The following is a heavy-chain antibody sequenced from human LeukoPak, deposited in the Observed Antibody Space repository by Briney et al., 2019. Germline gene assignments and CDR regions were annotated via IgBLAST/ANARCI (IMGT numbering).Heavy chain of an antibody. D-gene: IGHD3-3*01. CDR1: GGSISNTLYY. CDR2: TYYSGST. V-gene: IGHV4-39*07. Sequence: PSETLSLTCTVSGGSISNTLYYWAWIRQPPGKGLESIGSTYYSGSTYYNPSLKSRVTISVDTSKNQFSLKLSSVTAADTAVYYCAREISWSGYYTVMYYYYYYMDVWGKGTTVTVSS. J-gene: IGHJ6*03. CDR3: AREISWSGYYTVMYYYYYYMDV.